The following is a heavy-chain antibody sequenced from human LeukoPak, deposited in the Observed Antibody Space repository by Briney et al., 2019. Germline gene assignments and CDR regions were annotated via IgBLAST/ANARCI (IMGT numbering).Heavy chain of an antibody. D-gene: IGHD2-21*01. CDR2: IYPSGTT. CDR1: SGSINSGSSF. Sequence: SQTLPLTCTVSSGSINSGSSFWSWVRQPPGKGLEWIGYIYPSGTTYYEPSLKSRVTISVDTSNNQFSLGLDSVTAADTAVYFCSKDSHDWGQGTLVIVSS. CDR3: SKDSHD. V-gene: IGHV4-30-4*08. J-gene: IGHJ4*02.